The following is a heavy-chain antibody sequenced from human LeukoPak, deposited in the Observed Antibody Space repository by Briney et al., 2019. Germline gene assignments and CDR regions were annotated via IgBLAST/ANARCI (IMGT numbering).Heavy chain of an antibody. J-gene: IGHJ4*02. CDR2: ISGSGGST. CDR3: AKDPENCSGGSCFSG. Sequence: TGGSLRLSCAASGFTFSSYAMSWVRQAPGKGLEWVSAISGSGGSTYYADSVKGRFTISRDNSKNTLYLQMNSLRAEDTAVYYCAKDPENCSGGSCFSGWGQGTLVTVSS. CDR1: GFTFSSYA. V-gene: IGHV3-23*01. D-gene: IGHD2-15*01.